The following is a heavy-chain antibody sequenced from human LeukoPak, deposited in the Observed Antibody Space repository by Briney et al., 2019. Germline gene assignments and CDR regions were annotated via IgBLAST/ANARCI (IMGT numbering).Heavy chain of an antibody. V-gene: IGHV1-18*01. D-gene: IGHD3-3*01. CDR3: ARDLDYDFWSGYQGAPFDY. Sequence: ASVKVSCKASGYTFTSYGISWVRQAPGQGLEWMGWIGAYNGNTNYAQKLQGRVTMTTDTSTSTAYMELRSLRSDDTAVYYCARDLDYDFWSGYQGAPFDYWGQGTLVTVSS. J-gene: IGHJ4*02. CDR2: IGAYNGNT. CDR1: GYTFTSYG.